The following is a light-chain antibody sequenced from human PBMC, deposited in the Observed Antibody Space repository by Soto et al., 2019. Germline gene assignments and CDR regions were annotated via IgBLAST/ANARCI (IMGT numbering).Light chain of an antibody. Sequence: DIQMTQSPSSLSASVGDRVTITCRASQGIRNYLAWFQQKPGKAPKCLIYATFKLKSGVPSKFSGSGSGTEFNLTISTLQPEDFATYYCQQYDIYPRTFGQGTKVEIK. CDR3: QQYDIYPRT. CDR1: QGIRNY. V-gene: IGKV1-16*02. CDR2: ATF. J-gene: IGKJ1*01.